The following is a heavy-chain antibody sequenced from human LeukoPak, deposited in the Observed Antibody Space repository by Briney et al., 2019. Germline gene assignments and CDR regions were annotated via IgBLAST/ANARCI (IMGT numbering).Heavy chain of an antibody. V-gene: IGHV4-34*01. J-gene: IGHJ3*02. CDR3: ASSFVEMANAFDI. CDR1: GGSFSDYQ. D-gene: IGHD5-24*01. CDR2: INSGGYT. Sequence: SETLSLTCAVYGGSFSDYQWSWIRQPPEKELEWIGEINSGGYTNYNPSLKTRVVISVDTSKNQFSLKLSSVTAADTAVYYCASSFVEMANAFDIWGQGTMVTVSS.